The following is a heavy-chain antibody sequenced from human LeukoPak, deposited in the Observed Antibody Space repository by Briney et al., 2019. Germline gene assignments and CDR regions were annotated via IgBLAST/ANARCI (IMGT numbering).Heavy chain of an antibody. CDR2: INHSGST. D-gene: IGHD4-17*01. CDR1: GGSFSGYY. V-gene: IGHV4-34*01. Sequence: SETLSLTCAVYGGSFSGYYWSWIRQPPGKGLEWIGEINHSGSTNYNPSLKSRVTISVDTSKNQFSLKLSSVTAAGTAVYYCAAYEAVTTGTSFDYWGQGTLVTVSS. J-gene: IGHJ4*02. CDR3: AAYEAVTTGTSFDY.